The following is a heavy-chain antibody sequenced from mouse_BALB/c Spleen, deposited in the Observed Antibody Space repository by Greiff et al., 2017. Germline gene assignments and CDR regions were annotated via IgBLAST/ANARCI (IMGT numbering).Heavy chain of an antibody. CDR1: GFTFSSFG. Sequence: EVKLMESGGGLVQPGGSRKLSCAASGFTFSSFGMHWVRQAPEKGLEWVAYISSGSSTIYYADTVKGRFTISRDNPKNTLFLQMTSLRSEDTAMYYCARRGGYDDGGAMDYWGQGTSVTVSS. CDR3: ARRGGYDDGGAMDY. J-gene: IGHJ4*01. D-gene: IGHD2-2*01. CDR2: ISSGSSTI. V-gene: IGHV5-17*02.